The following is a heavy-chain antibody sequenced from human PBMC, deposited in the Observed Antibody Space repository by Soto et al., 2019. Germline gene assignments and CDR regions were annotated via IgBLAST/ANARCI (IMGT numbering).Heavy chain of an antibody. CDR3: ARENYYDFRSGYSAWLDP. Sequence: ASVKVSCKASGYTFTSYGISWVRQAPGQGLEWMGWISAYNGNTNYAQKLQGRVTMTTDTSTSTAYMELRSLRSDDTAVYYCARENYYDFRSGYSAWLDPWGQGTLVTVYS. V-gene: IGHV1-18*01. D-gene: IGHD3-3*01. CDR1: GYTFTSYG. CDR2: ISAYNGNT. J-gene: IGHJ5*02.